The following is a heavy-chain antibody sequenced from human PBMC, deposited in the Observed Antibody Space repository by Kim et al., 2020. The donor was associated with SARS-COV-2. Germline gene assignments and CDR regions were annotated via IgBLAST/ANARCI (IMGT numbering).Heavy chain of an antibody. CDR3: TRAPDAGYDYMFDY. V-gene: IGHV4-4*02. J-gene: IGHJ4*01. D-gene: IGHD5-12*01. Sequence: YNPSRESRVTLSIDKSTNHFSLKVSSVTAADTAVYYCTRAPDAGYDYMFDYWGQGIMVTVSS.